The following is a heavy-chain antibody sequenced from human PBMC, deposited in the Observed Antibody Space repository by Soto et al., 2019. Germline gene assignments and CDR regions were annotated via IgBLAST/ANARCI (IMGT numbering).Heavy chain of an antibody. D-gene: IGHD1-20*01. Sequence: PSETLSLTCTVSGGSISSSYWSWVRQPPGKGLEWIGYIYNSGSTSYNPSLESRVSVSVDTSKNQFSLKVSAVTAADTAVYYCASSQKGYNWNYFDHWGQGALVTVSS. V-gene: IGHV4-4*08. CDR2: IYNSGST. J-gene: IGHJ4*02. CDR1: GGSISSSY. CDR3: ASSQKGYNWNYFDH.